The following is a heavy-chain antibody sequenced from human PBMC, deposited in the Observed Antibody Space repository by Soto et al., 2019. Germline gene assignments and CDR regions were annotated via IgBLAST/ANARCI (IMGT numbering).Heavy chain of an antibody. D-gene: IGHD2-21*02. CDR1: GYTFTSYG. V-gene: IGHV1-2*02. J-gene: IGHJ6*02. CDR3: AREGLRGLTGYYGMDV. CDR2: INPNSGGT. Sequence: ASVKVSCKASGYTFTSYGISWVRQAPGQGLEWMGWINPNSGGTNYAQKFQGRVTMTRDTSISTAYMELSRLRSDDTAVYYCAREGLRGLTGYYGMDVWGQGTTVTVSS.